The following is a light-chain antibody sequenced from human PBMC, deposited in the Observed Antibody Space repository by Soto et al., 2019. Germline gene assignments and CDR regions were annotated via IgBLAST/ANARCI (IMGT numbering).Light chain of an antibody. CDR2: EVS. Sequence: HSVLTQPPSASGSPGQSVTISCTGTSSDVGGYNYVSWYQQHPGKAPKLMIYEVSKRPSGVPDRFSGSKSGNTASLTVSGLQAEDEADYYCSSYAGSNSFVFGTGTKVTFL. CDR1: SSDVGGYNY. CDR3: SSYAGSNSFV. V-gene: IGLV2-8*01. J-gene: IGLJ1*01.